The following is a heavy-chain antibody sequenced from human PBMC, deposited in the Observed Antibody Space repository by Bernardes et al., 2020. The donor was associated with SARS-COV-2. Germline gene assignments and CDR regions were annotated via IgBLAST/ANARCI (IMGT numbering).Heavy chain of an antibody. CDR1: GFSVSTSQMR. J-gene: IGHJ4*02. Sequence: LVKPTQTLTLTCTFSGFSVSTSQMRVSWIRQSPGEALEWLARIDWDDDKFYSTSLKTRLTISKDTSKNQVVLTMTNMDPGDTATYYCALCLGARSGLDHWGQGTLVTVSS. D-gene: IGHD3-16*01. CDR3: ALCLGARSGLDH. V-gene: IGHV2-70*04. CDR2: IDWDDDK.